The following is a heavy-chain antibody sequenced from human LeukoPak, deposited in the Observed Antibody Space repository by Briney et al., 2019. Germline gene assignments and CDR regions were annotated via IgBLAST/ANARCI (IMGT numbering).Heavy chain of an antibody. D-gene: IGHD6-13*01. Sequence: GASVKVSCKASGGTFSSYAISWVRQAPGQGLEWMGWISAYNGNTNYAQKLQGRVTMTTDTSTSTAYMELRSLRSDDTAVYYCARGNIIAAAAWFDPWGQGTLVTVSS. V-gene: IGHV1-18*01. CDR1: GGTFSSYA. CDR3: ARGNIIAAAAWFDP. J-gene: IGHJ5*02. CDR2: ISAYNGNT.